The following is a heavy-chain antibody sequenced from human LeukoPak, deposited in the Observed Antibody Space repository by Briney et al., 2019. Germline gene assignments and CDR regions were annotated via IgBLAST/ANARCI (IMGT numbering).Heavy chain of an antibody. CDR1: GFTFSGYG. D-gene: IGHD3-3*01. CDR3: ARDQYDTWSRRGNFDS. V-gene: IGHV3-7*03. CDR2: IKLDGSEK. J-gene: IGHJ4*02. Sequence: GGSLRLSCAASGFTFSGYGMHWVRQAPGKGLEWVANIKLDGSEKNYVDSVKGRFTISRDNTKNSLYLQMNSLRAEDTAVFYCARDQYDTWSRRGNFDSWGQGTLVIVSS.